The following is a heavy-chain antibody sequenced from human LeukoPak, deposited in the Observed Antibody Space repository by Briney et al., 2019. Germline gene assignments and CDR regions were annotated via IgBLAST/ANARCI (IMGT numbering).Heavy chain of an antibody. CDR1: GGTFSSYA. D-gene: IGHD2-2*01. CDR2: IIPILGTA. J-gene: IGHJ6*04. Sequence: SVKVSCKASGGTFSSYAISWVRQAPGQGLEWMGGIIPILGTANYAQKFQGRVTITADESTSTAYMELSSLRSEDTAVYYCARESCSSTSCYAEDYYYYGMDVWGKGTTVAVSS. V-gene: IGHV1-69*01. CDR3: ARESCSSTSCYAEDYYYYGMDV.